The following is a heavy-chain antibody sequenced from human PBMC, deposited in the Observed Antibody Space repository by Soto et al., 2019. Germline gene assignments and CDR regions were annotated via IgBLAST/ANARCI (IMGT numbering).Heavy chain of an antibody. J-gene: IGHJ4*02. D-gene: IGHD1-26*01. CDR3: AKDSVGATRAPSDY. V-gene: IGHV3-9*01. CDR1: GFTFDDYA. CDR2: ISWNSGSI. Sequence: EVQLVESGGGLVQPGRSLRLSCAASGFTFDDYAMHWVRQAPGKGLEWVSGISWNSGSIGYADSVKGRFTISRDNAKNSLYLQMNSLRAEDTALYYCAKDSVGATRAPSDYWGQGTLVTVFS.